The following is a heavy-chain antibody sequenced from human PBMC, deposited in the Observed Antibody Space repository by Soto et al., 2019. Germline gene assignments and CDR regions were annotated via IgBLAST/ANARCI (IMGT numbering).Heavy chain of an antibody. CDR3: ARGPQGIIPAYDY. CDR2: ISSTGYTI. D-gene: IGHD2-2*01. V-gene: IGHV3-48*03. J-gene: IGHJ4*02. CDR1: GFTLSSHE. Sequence: EVQLVESGGGLVQPGGSLRLSCVASGFTLSSHEMNWVRQAPGKGLEWISYISSTGYTIYYADSVKGRFTISRDNTKNSLYLQMNSLRAEDTAIYYCARGPQGIIPAYDYWGQGTLVTVSS.